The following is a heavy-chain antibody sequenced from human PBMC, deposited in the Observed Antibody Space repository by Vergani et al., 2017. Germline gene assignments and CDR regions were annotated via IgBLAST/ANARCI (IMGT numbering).Heavy chain of an antibody. D-gene: IGHD3-3*01. CDR2: ISYDGSNK. Sequence: QVQLVESGGGLVKPGGSLRLSCAASGFTFSSYGMHWVRQAPGKGLEWVAVISYDGSNKYYADSVKGRFTISRDNSKNTLSLQMNSLRAEDTAVYYCAKDGHLRFLERGYYYYYMDVWGKGTTVTVSS. CDR3: AKDGHLRFLERGYYYYYMDV. J-gene: IGHJ6*03. CDR1: GFTFSSYG. V-gene: IGHV3-30*18.